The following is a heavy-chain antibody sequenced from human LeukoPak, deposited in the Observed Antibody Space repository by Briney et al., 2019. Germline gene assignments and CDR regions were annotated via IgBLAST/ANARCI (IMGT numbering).Heavy chain of an antibody. CDR2: IWYDGSNK. CDR1: GFTFNNYG. CDR3: ARDGYSFGHDFDY. D-gene: IGHD5-18*01. J-gene: IGHJ4*02. V-gene: IGHV3-33*01. Sequence: GGSLRLSCAASGFTFNNYGMHWVRQAPGKGLEWMALIWYDGSNKYYADSVKGRFTISRDNSKSTLNLQMNSLRAEDTAVYYCARDGYSFGHDFDYWGQGTLVTVSS.